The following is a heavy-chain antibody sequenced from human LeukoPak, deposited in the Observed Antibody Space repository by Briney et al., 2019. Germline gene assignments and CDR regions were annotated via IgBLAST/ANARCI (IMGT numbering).Heavy chain of an antibody. CDR1: GYSFTSYW. V-gene: IGHV5-51*01. D-gene: IGHD5-24*01. Sequence: GESLKISCKASGYSFTSYWIGWVRQMPGKGLERMGIIYPGDSDTRYSPSFQGQVTISADKSISTAYLQWSSLKASDTAMYYCARGGDGYNFAAPDFDYWGQGTLVTVSS. CDR3: ARGGDGYNFAAPDFDY. CDR2: IYPGDSDT. J-gene: IGHJ4*02.